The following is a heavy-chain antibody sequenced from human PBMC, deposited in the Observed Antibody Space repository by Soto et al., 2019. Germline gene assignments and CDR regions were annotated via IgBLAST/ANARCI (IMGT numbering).Heavy chain of an antibody. CDR1: GFTFGTSD. J-gene: IGHJ4*02. V-gene: IGHV3-30*18. CDR2: VSYDERNI. CDR3: AKLVDKSLDDY. D-gene: IGHD3-16*01. Sequence: GGSLRLSCVASGFTFGTSDMHWVRQAPGQGLEWVAVVSYDERNIYYADSVKGRFSVSRDNSKNTLFLHMNSLRAEDTAVYFCAKLVDKSLDDYWGQGALVTVSS.